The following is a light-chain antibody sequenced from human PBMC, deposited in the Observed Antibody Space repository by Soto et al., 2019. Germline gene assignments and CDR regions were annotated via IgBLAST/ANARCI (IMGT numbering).Light chain of an antibody. CDR1: QSVRTY. J-gene: IGKJ5*01. Sequence: EIVLPPSPVTLSLAPGERATISCRASQSVRTYLAWYQVKPGQAPRLIIYDASRRASGVPDRFSGSGSGTDFTLTISRLEPEDFALYYCQKRNTWPQITCGQGTRLEIK. V-gene: IGKV3-11*01. CDR2: DAS. CDR3: QKRNTWPQIT.